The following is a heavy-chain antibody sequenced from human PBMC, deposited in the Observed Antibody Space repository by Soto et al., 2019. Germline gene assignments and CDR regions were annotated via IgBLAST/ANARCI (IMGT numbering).Heavy chain of an antibody. J-gene: IGHJ4*02. Sequence: VQLVESGGGVVQPGRSLRLSCAASGFTFRTYGMYWVRQAPGKGLEWVAVIWYDASNKYYADSVKGRFTISRDNSENTLYLQMNSLRAEDTAVYYCARGRVDGGELDLWGQGTLVTGSS. CDR1: GFTFRTYG. CDR2: IWYDASNK. D-gene: IGHD1-26*01. V-gene: IGHV3-33*01. CDR3: ARGRVDGGELDL.